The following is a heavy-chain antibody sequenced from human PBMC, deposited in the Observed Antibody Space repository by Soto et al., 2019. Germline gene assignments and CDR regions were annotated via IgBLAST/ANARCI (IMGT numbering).Heavy chain of an antibody. D-gene: IGHD5-18*01. J-gene: IGHJ4*02. V-gene: IGHV1-69*12. Sequence: QVQLVQSGAEVKKPGSSVKVSCKASGGTFSSSAISWVRQAPGQGLEWMGGIIPIFGTANYAQKFQGRVTITADESTSTAYMELSSLRSEDTAVYYCARGTDTAMAEGESYFEYWGQGTLVTVSS. CDR1: GGTFSSSA. CDR2: IIPIFGTA. CDR3: ARGTDTAMAEGESYFEY.